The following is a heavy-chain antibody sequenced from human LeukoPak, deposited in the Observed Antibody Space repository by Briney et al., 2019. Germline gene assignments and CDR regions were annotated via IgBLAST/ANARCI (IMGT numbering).Heavy chain of an antibody. CDR1: GFTFSSYG. CDR3: AKGIAADPFDY. Sequence: GGTLRLSCAASGFTFSSYGMSWVRQAPGKGLEWVSAISGSGGSTYYADSVKGRFTISRDNSKNTLYLQMNSLRAEDTAVYYCAKGIAADPFDYWGQGTLVTVSS. V-gene: IGHV3-23*01. J-gene: IGHJ4*02. D-gene: IGHD6-13*01. CDR2: ISGSGGST.